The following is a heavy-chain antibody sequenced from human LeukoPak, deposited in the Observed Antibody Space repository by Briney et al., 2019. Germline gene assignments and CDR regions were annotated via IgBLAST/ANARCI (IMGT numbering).Heavy chain of an antibody. CDR2: INHSGST. Sequence: GSLRLSCAASGFTFSSYWMNWIRQPPGKGLEWIGEINHSGSTNYNPSLKSRVTISVDTSKNQFSLKLSSVTAADTAVYYCAFGDYGPFDYWGQGTLVTVSS. V-gene: IGHV4-34*08. CDR1: GFTFSSYW. CDR3: AFGDYGPFDY. D-gene: IGHD4-17*01. J-gene: IGHJ4*02.